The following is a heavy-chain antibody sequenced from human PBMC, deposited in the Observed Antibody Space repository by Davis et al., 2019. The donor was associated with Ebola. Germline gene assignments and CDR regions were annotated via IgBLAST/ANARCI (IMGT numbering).Heavy chain of an antibody. CDR2: IAVYNGDT. V-gene: IGHV1-18*01. J-gene: IGHJ6*02. CDR3: ARIAAESDYGMDV. D-gene: IGHD6-13*01. Sequence: ASVKVSCKASGYTFTTYDITWVRQAPGQGLEWMGWIAVYNGDTKYAHEIQGRVTMTTDISTDTVYMDLRGLRSDDTAVYFCARIAAESDYGMDVWGQGTTVTVSS. CDR1: GYTFTTYD.